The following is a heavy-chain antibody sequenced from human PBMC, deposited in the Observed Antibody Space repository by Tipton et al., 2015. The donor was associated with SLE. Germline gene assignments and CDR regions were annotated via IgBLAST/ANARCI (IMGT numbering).Heavy chain of an antibody. CDR3: AVDLRSEPFDGYDY. V-gene: IGHV3-15*01. D-gene: IGHD5-18*01. Sequence: SWIRQPPGKGLEWVGRIKNKAESETREFTTAVKGRFTLSRDDSETTVFLQMDSLQTEDTALYYCAVDLRSEPFDGYDYWGQGTLVTVSS. CDR2: IKNKAESETR. J-gene: IGHJ4*02.